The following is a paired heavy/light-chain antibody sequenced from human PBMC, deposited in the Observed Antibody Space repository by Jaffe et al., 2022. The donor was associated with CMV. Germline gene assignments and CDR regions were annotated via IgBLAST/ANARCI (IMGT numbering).Heavy chain of an antibody. Sequence: QVQLVESGGGVVQPGRSLRLSCAASGFTFSSYGMHWVRQAPGKGLEWVAVISYDGSNKYYADSVKGRFTISRDNSKNTLYLQMNSLRAEDTAVYYCAKVEASYYDFWSGYSYYYYYGMDVWGQGTTVTVSS. J-gene: IGHJ6*02. D-gene: IGHD3-3*01. CDR3: AKVEASYYDFWSGYSYYYYYGMDV. CDR1: GFTFSSYG. V-gene: IGHV3-30*18. CDR2: ISYDGSNK.
Light chain of an antibody. CDR3: SSYAGSNSLV. Sequence: QSALTQPPSASGSPGQSVTISCTGTSSDVGGYNYVSWYQQHPGKAPKLMIYEVSKRPSGVPDRFSGSKSGNTASLTVSGLQAEDEADYYCSSYAGSNSLVFGGGTKLTVL. J-gene: IGLJ3*02. V-gene: IGLV2-8*01. CDR1: SSDVGGYNY. CDR2: EVS.